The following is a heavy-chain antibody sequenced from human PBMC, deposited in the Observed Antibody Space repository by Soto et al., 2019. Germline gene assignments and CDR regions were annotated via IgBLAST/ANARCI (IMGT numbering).Heavy chain of an antibody. CDR1: GYSISSSNW. D-gene: IGHD1-26*01. CDR2: IYYSGTT. V-gene: IGHV4-28*01. J-gene: IGHJ4*02. Sequence: QVQLQESGPGLVKPSDTLSLTCAVSGYSISSSNWWGWIRQPPGKGLEWIGYIYYSGTTYYNPSLNSRGTASAXTSKNQFSLKLTSVTAVDTAVYYCARREIQGPIDYWGQGTLVTVSS. CDR3: ARREIQGPIDY.